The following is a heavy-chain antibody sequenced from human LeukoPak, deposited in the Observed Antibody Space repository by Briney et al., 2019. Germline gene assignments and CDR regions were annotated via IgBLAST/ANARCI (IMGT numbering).Heavy chain of an antibody. CDR2: IWYDGSNK. V-gene: IGHV3-33*01. Sequence: PGRSLILSCAASGFTFSSYGMHWVRQAPGKGLEWVAVIWYDGSNKYYADSVKGRFTISRDNSKNTLYLQMNSLRAEDTAVYCCAMGESYYYHSSGYYQSAFDIWGQGTMVTVSS. J-gene: IGHJ3*02. CDR3: AMGESYYYHSSGYYQSAFDI. CDR1: GFTFSSYG. D-gene: IGHD3-22*01.